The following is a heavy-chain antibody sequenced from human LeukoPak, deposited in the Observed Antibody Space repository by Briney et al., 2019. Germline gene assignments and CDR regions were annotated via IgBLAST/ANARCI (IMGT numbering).Heavy chain of an antibody. J-gene: IGHJ4*02. D-gene: IGHD5-24*01. CDR2: ISSSNSYI. Sequence: GGPVRLSCAASGFTFSSYSMMWLGPAPGRGLKWVSSISSSNSYIYYADSVKGRFTISRDNAKNSLYLQMNSLRAEDTAVYYCARAHEMGDYWGQGNLVTVSS. CDR3: ARAHEMGDY. CDR1: GFTFSSYS. V-gene: IGHV3-21*01.